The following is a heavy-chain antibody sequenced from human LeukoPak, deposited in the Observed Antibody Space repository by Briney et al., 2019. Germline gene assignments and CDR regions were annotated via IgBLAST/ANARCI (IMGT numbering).Heavy chain of an antibody. J-gene: IGHJ4*02. CDR2: IHHSGST. Sequence: PSETLSLTCAVSGYSISSGYFWGWIRQPPGKGLEWIGSIHHSGSTYYNPSPKSRVTISVDTSKNQFSLKLSSVTAADTAVYYCAREYGYSYGYGDYWGQRTLVTVSS. V-gene: IGHV4-38-2*02. D-gene: IGHD5-18*01. CDR1: GYSISSGYF. CDR3: AREYGYSYGYGDY.